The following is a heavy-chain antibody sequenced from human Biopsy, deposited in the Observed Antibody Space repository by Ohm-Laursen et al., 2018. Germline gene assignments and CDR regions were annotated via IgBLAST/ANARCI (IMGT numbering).Heavy chain of an antibody. CDR2: VYIGGNT. V-gene: IGHV4-61*01. D-gene: IGHD6-19*01. CDR3: ARGMRSSGWPFFDY. J-gene: IGHJ4*02. CDR1: YDSVTYPTDN. Sequence: SHTLSLPCIISYDSVTYPTDNWSWIRQPPGQGLEYIRLVYIGGNTNYNPSLKSRVTISEDMPRNQFSLKLDSVTAADTAVYYCARGMRSSGWPFFDYWGQGILVTVSS.